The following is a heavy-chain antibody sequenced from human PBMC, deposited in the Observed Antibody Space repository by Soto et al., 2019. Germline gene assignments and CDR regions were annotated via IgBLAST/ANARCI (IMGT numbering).Heavy chain of an antibody. Sequence: SETLSLTCTVSGGSISSGDYYWSWIRQPPGKGLEWIGDINYSGSTYYNPSLKSRVTISVDTSKNQFSLKLSSVTAEDTAIYYCAKGRHGSCGAGTCPDYWGQGILVTVSS. CDR1: GGSISSGDYY. J-gene: IGHJ4*02. CDR3: AKGRHGSCGAGTCPDY. CDR2: INYSGST. V-gene: IGHV4-30-4*01. D-gene: IGHD2-21*01.